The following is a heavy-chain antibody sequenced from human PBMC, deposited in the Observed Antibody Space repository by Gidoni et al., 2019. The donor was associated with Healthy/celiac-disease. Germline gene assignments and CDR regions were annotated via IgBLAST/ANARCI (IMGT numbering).Heavy chain of an antibody. CDR1: GYTFTSYG. J-gene: IGHJ3*02. Sequence: QVQLVQSGAEVKKPGASVKVSCKASGYTFTSYGIRWVRQAPGQGLEWMGWISAYNGNTNYAQKLQGRVTMTTDTSTSTAYMELRSLRSDDTAVYYCARGPYYYDSSGYARLDAFDIWGQGTMVTVSS. CDR3: ARGPYYYDSSGYARLDAFDI. D-gene: IGHD3-22*01. CDR2: ISAYNGNT. V-gene: IGHV1-18*01.